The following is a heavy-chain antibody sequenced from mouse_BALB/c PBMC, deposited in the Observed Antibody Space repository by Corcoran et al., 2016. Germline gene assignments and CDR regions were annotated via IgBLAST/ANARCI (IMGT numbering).Heavy chain of an antibody. V-gene: IGHV14-3*02. CDR1: GFNIKDTY. D-gene: IGHD4-1*01. CDR3: ARSNWFDY. J-gene: IGHJ2*01. CDR2: IDPANGNT. Sequence: EVQLQQSGAELVQPGTSVKLSCTASGFNIKDTYMHWVKQRPEQGLEWIGRIDPANGNTKYDPKFQGKATITADTSSNTAYLQLSSLTSEDTAVYYCARSNWFDYWGQGTTLTVSS.